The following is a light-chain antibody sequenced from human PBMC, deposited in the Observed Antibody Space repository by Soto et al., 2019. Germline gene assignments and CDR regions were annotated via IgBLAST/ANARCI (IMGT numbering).Light chain of an antibody. CDR2: AAS. CDR1: QGISSY. V-gene: IGKV1-9*01. Sequence: IQLTQSPSSLSASVGDKVTITCRASQGISSYLTWYQQKPGKAPKLLISAASTLQSGVPSRFSGSGSGTDFTLTISSLQPEDFATYYCQQSNSYPRTFGPGTKVDIK. J-gene: IGKJ3*01. CDR3: QQSNSYPRT.